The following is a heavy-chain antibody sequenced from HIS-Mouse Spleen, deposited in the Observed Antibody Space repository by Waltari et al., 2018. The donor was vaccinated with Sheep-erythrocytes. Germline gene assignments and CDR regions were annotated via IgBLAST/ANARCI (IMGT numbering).Heavy chain of an antibody. D-gene: IGHD3-10*01. V-gene: IGHV3-21*01. CDR2: IRSSSSYI. J-gene: IGHJ4*02. Sequence: EVQLVESGGGLVKPGGSLRLSCAASGFTFSSYSMNWVRQAPGKGLEGLTSIRSSSSYIYYADSVKGRFTISGDNAKNSLYLQMNSLRAEDTAVYYCARDRSNYFDYWGQGTLVTVSS. CDR3: ARDRSNYFDY. CDR1: GFTFSSYS.